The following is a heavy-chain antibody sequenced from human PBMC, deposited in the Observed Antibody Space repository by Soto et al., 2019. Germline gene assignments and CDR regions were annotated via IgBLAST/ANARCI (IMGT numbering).Heavy chain of an antibody. CDR2: IVTNVGTV. J-gene: IGHJ4*02. V-gene: IGHV1-69*06. D-gene: IGHD3-3*01. CDR1: GGTLSRFINYP. CDR3: ARRDTSGFLRYFDN. Sequence: QMQLVQSGAEVKKPGSSVKVSCTASGGTLSRFINYPINWVRQAPGQGLEWMGGIVTNVGTVNYAQKFQGRVTITADKSTGTAYMEVSSLRSEDTALYYCARRDTSGFLRYFDNWGQGTLVTVSS.